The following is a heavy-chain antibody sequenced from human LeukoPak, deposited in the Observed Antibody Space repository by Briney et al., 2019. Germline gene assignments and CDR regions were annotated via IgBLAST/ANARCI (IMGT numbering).Heavy chain of an antibody. D-gene: IGHD1-26*01. Sequence: PSDTLSLPCAVYGGSFSGYYWSWIRHPRGKGLEWIGEINHSGSTNYNPPLKSRVTISVDTSKNQSSLKLSSVTAADAAVYYCAREHGSYGLYYYYYMDVWGKGTTVTVSS. CDR3: AREHGSYGLYYYYYMDV. J-gene: IGHJ6*03. V-gene: IGHV4-34*01. CDR2: INHSGST. CDR1: GGSFSGYY.